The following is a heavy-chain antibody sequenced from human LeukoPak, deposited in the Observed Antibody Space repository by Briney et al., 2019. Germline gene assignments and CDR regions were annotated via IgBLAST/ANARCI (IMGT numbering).Heavy chain of an antibody. CDR2: IYPGDSDT. V-gene: IGHV5-51*01. CDR3: AGPAYDSSGLHAFDI. Sequence: GESLKISCKGSGYSFTSYWIGWVRQMPGKGLEWMGIIYPGDSDTRYSPSFQGQVTISADKSISTAYLQWSSLKASDTAMYYCAGPAYDSSGLHAFDIWGQGTMVTVSS. J-gene: IGHJ3*02. CDR1: GYSFTSYW. D-gene: IGHD3-22*01.